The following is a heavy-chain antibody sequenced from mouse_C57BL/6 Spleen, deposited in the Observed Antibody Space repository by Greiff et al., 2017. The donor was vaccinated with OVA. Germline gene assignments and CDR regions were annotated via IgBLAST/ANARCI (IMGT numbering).Heavy chain of an antibody. CDR2: ISSGSSTI. CDR3: ARGYAYEGSDIDY. V-gene: IGHV5-17*01. Sequence: EVQLVESGGGLVKPGGSLKLSCAASGFTFSDYGMHWVRQAPEKGLEWVAYISSGSSTIYYADPVKGRFTISRDNATNTLCLQMTSLRTEDTAMYYCARGYAYEGSDIDYWGQGTSVTVSS. D-gene: IGHD2-2*01. J-gene: IGHJ4*01. CDR1: GFTFSDYG.